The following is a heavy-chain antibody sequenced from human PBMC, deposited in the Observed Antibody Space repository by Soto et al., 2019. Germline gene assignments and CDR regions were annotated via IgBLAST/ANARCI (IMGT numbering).Heavy chain of an antibody. CDR1: GFTFSSYA. CDR2: IIGSGSST. V-gene: IGHV3-23*01. CDR3: ATQPYGSGN. D-gene: IGHD3-10*01. J-gene: IGHJ4*02. Sequence: EVPLLESGGGLVQPGGSLRLSCAASGFTFSSYALNWVRQAPGKGLEWVSTIIGSGSSTYYADSVKGRFTISRDNSRNTLYLHMNSLRGEDTAVYHCATQPYGSGNWGQGTLVTVSS.